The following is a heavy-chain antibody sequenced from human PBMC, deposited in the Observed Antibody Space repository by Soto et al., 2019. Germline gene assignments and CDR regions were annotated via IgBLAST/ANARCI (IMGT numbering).Heavy chain of an antibody. CDR1: GFTFSSYA. D-gene: IGHD6-13*01. J-gene: IGHJ6*02. CDR2: ISGSGGST. V-gene: IGHV3-23*01. Sequence: EVQLLESGGGLVQPGGSLRLSCAASGFTFSSYAMSWVRQAPGKGLEWVSAISGSGGSTYYADSVKGRFTISRDNSKNTLYLQMNSLRAEDTAVYYCARDLYSSSWYGPWEYYYGMDVWGQGTTVTVSS. CDR3: ARDLYSSSWYGPWEYYYGMDV.